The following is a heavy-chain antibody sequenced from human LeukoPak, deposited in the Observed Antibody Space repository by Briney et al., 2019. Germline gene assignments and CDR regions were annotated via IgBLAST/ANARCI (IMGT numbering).Heavy chain of an antibody. CDR2: ISGSGGNT. Sequence: LTGGSLRLSCAASGFTFSGYAMIWVRQAPGKGLEWVAGISGSGGNTYYADSVKGRFTISRDNSKNTLYLQMNSLRAEDTAVFYCAKMNGGIAARPLDYWGQGTLVTVSS. D-gene: IGHD6-6*01. CDR1: GFTFSGYA. J-gene: IGHJ4*02. CDR3: AKMNGGIAARPLDY. V-gene: IGHV3-23*01.